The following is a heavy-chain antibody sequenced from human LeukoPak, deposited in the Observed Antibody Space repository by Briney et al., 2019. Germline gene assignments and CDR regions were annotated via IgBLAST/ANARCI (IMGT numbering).Heavy chain of an antibody. CDR3: ARAPNYYGRPLGKN. V-gene: IGHV3-66*02. Sequence: GGSLRPSCAASGFTVSSNYMSWVRQAPGKGLEWVSVIYSGGSTYYADSVKGRFTISRDNSKNTLYLQMNSLRAEDTAVYYCARAPNYYGRPLGKNWGQGTLVTVSS. J-gene: IGHJ4*02. D-gene: IGHD3-10*01. CDR2: IYSGGST. CDR1: GFTVSSNY.